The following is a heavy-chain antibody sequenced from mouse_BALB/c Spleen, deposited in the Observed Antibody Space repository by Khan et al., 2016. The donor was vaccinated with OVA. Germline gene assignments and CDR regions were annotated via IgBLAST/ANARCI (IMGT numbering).Heavy chain of an antibody. V-gene: IGHV9-3-1*01. D-gene: IGHD1-1*02. J-gene: IGHJ1*01. Sequence: QIQLVQSGPELKKPGETVKISCKASGYTFTNYGMNWVKQAPGKGLKWMGWINTYTGEPTYADDFKGRFAFSLETSASTAYLQINNLKNEDTAKYFCASGGYWYFDVWGAGTTVTVSS. CDR3: ASGGYWYFDV. CDR2: INTYTGEP. CDR1: GYTFTNYG.